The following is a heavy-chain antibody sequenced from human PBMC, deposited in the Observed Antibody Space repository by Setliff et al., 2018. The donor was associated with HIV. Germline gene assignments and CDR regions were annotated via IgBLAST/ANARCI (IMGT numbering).Heavy chain of an antibody. D-gene: IGHD5-18*01. Sequence: SETLSLTCSVSGGSMSGYYWNWIRQPAGKGLEWIGRTYSSGSTNHNPSLKSRVTMSVDTSKNQFSLSLSSVTAADTAVYFCARDPGYTSGSTFHFDYWGQGTLVTVS. V-gene: IGHV4-4*07. CDR2: TYSSGST. CDR3: ARDPGYTSGSTFHFDY. CDR1: GGSMSGYY. J-gene: IGHJ4*02.